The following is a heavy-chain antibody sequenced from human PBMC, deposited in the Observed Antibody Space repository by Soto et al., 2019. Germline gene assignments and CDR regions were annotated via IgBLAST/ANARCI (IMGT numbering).Heavy chain of an antibody. D-gene: IGHD7-27*01. V-gene: IGHV4-4*02. CDR3: ARDSNWGSIDY. CDR2: IYHSGST. CDR1: GGSISSSNW. J-gene: IGHJ4*02. Sequence: QVQLQESGPGLVKPSGTLSLTCAVSGGSISSSNWWSWVRQPPGKGPEWIGEIYHSGSTNYNPSLKSRVTRSVDKSKNQFSLKLSSVTAADTAVYYCARDSNWGSIDYWGQGTLVTVSS.